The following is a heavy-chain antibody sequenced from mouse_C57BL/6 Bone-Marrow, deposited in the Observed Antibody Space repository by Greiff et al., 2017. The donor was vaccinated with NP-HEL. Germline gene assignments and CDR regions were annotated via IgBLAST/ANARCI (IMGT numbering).Heavy chain of an antibody. CDR1: GYTFTTYP. V-gene: IGHV1-47*01. CDR2: FHPYNDDT. D-gene: IGHD1-1*01. J-gene: IGHJ4*01. Sequence: VKLMESGAELVKPGASVKMSCKASGYTFTTYPIEWMKQNHGKSLEWIGNFHPYNDDTKYNEKFKGKATLTVEKSSSTVYLELSRLTSDDSAVDYCARGGYGSVYAMDDWGQGTSVTVSS. CDR3: ARGGYGSVYAMDD.